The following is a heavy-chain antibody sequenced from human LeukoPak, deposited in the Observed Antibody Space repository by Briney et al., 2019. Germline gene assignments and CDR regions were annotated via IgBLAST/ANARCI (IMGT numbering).Heavy chain of an antibody. CDR2: IYYSGST. CDR3: ARRDNSYYYDSSGEKRLDAFDI. V-gene: IGHV4-59*08. CDR1: GGSISSYY. D-gene: IGHD3-22*01. J-gene: IGHJ3*02. Sequence: PSETLSLTCTVSGGSISSYYWSWIRQPPGKGLEWIGYIYYSGSTNYNPSLKSRVTISVDTSKNQFSLKLSSVTAADTAVYYCARRDNSYYYDSSGEKRLDAFDIWGQGTMVTVSS.